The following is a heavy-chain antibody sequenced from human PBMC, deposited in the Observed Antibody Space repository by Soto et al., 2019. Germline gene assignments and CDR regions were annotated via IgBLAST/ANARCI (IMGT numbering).Heavy chain of an antibody. D-gene: IGHD2-2*02. J-gene: IGHJ6*02. CDR2: IWYDGSNK. CDR1: GFTFSSYA. Sequence: GGSLRLSCAASGFTFSSYAMHWVRQAPGKGLEWVAVIWYDGSNKYYADSVKGRFIISRDNSKNTLYLQMNSLRAEDTAVYYCARELGYCSSTSCYKGYYGMDVWGPGTTVTVSS. CDR3: ARELGYCSSTSCYKGYYGMDV. V-gene: IGHV3-33*08.